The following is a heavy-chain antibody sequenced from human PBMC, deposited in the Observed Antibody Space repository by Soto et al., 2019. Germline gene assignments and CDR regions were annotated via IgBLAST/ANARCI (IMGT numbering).Heavy chain of an antibody. CDR3: AVITAMGPFDY. Sequence: ASVTVSCKASGYTFTGYYMHWVRQAPGQGLEWMGWINPNSGGTSYAQKFQGRVTMTRDTSISTAYMELSRLRSDDTAVYYCAVITAMGPFDYWGQGTLVTVSS. CDR2: INPNSGGT. V-gene: IGHV1-2*02. J-gene: IGHJ4*02. D-gene: IGHD5-18*01. CDR1: GYTFTGYY.